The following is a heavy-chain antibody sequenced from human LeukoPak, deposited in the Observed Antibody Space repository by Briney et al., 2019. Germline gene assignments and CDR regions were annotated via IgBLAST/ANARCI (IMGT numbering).Heavy chain of an antibody. CDR3: ARDLNSMVRGVIWFDP. Sequence: GASVKVSCKASGYTFTSYYMHWVRQAPGQGLEWMGWINPNSGGTNYAQQFQGRVTMTRDTSISTAYMELSRLRSDDTAVYYCARDLNSMVRGVIWFDPWGQGTLVTVSS. D-gene: IGHD3-10*01. CDR2: INPNSGGT. J-gene: IGHJ5*02. CDR1: GYTFTSYY. V-gene: IGHV1-2*02.